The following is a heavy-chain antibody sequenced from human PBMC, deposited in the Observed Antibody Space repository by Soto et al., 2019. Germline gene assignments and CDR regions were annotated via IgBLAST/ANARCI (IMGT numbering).Heavy chain of an antibody. J-gene: IGHJ3*02. D-gene: IGHD3-22*01. CDR2: INHSGGT. CDR1: GGSFSAYY. CDR3: ARGSVDTVDSSGFYEYWDDAFDI. Sequence: SETLSLTCAVYGGSFSAYYWSWIRQPPGKGLEWIGEINHSGGTSYNPSLKSRVTISVDTSKSQFSLKLTSVTAADRAVYYCARGSVDTVDSSGFYEYWDDAFDIWGQGTLVTVSS. V-gene: IGHV4-34*01.